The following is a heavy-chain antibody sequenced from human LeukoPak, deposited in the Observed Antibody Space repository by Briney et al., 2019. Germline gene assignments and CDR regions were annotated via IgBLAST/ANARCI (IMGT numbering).Heavy chain of an antibody. CDR1: GGSISVYY. Sequence: SETLSLTCTVSGGSISVYYWSWIRQPPGKGLEWIGYIYYSGSTHYNPSLKSRVALSVDTSRNEFSLKLTSVTAADTAVYYRARYDYMSSGYIDYWGQGTLVTVSS. CDR2: IYYSGST. D-gene: IGHD4-11*01. V-gene: IGHV4-59*01. J-gene: IGHJ4*02. CDR3: ARYDYMSSGYIDY.